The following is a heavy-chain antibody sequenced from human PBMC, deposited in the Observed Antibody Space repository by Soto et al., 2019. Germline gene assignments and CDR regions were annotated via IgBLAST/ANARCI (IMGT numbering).Heavy chain of an antibody. CDR2: ITGRGDST. CDR1: GFTFSNYA. CDR3: ERVRPYYDN. J-gene: IGHJ4*02. Sequence: PGGSLRLSCAASGFTFSNYAMNWVRQAPGKGLEWVSAITGRGDSTYYADSVKGRFTISRDNSKNTLYLQMNSLRAEDTAVYFCERVRPYYDNWGQGTLVTVSS. V-gene: IGHV3-23*01.